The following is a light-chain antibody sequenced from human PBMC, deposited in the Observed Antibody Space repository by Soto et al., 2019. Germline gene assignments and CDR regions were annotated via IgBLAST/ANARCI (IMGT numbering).Light chain of an antibody. CDR1: SSDVGGSNF. V-gene: IGLV2-14*01. CDR2: EVS. CDR3: SSYTSSSTPV. Sequence: QSALTQPASVSDSPGQSITISCTGTSSDVGGSNFVSWYQQHPGKPPKLMIYEVSNRPSGVSNRFSGSKSGNTASLTISGLQAEDEADYYCSSYTSSSTPVFGGGTKLTVL. J-gene: IGLJ2*01.